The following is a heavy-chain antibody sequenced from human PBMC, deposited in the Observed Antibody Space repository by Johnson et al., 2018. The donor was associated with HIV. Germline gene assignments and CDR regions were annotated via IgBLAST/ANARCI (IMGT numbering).Heavy chain of an antibody. CDR3: ARQGGDCSSTSCYQDAFDI. Sequence: VQLVESGGGVVRPGESLRLSCAASGFTVSSNEMSWVRQAPGKGLAWVSSISGGSTYYAASRKGRSTISRDNSKNTLYLQMNSRRAEDTAVYYCARQGGDCSSTSCYQDAFDIWGQGTMVTVSS. J-gene: IGHJ3*02. D-gene: IGHD2-2*01. V-gene: IGHV3-38*03. CDR1: GFTVSSNE. CDR2: ISGGST.